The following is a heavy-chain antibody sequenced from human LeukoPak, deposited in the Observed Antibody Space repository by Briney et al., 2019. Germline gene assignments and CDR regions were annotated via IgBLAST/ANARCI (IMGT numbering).Heavy chain of an antibody. CDR2: ISWDGGST. V-gene: IGHV3-43D*03. J-gene: IGHJ4*02. CDR3: ARDGGSGWSSAFFDF. D-gene: IGHD6-19*01. CDR1: GFTFDDYA. Sequence: GGSLRLSCAASGFTFDDYAMHWVRQAPGKGLEWVSLISWDGGSTYYADSVKGRFTISRDDSKNTLYLQMSSLRAEDTAVYYCARDGGSGWSSAFFDFWGQGTLVTVSS.